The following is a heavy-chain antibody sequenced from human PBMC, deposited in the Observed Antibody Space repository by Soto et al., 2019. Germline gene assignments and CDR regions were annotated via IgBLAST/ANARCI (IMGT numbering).Heavy chain of an antibody. CDR3: ARHASRLITVTCGDY. J-gene: IGHJ4*02. Sequence: SETLSLTCTVSGGSISSRTYYWGWIRQPPGKGLEWIGSIYYTGSTYYNPSLKSRVTISVDTSKNQFSLKLSSVTAADTAVYYCARHASRLITVTCGDYWGQGTLVTVSS. CDR1: GGSISSRTYY. V-gene: IGHV4-39*01. D-gene: IGHD6-19*01. CDR2: IYYTGST.